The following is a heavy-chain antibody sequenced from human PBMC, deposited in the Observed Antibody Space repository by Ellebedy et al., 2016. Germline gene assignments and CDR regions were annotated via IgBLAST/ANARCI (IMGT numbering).Heavy chain of an antibody. V-gene: IGHV4-30-4*01. D-gene: IGHD3-10*01. CDR2: IDYSGST. CDR1: GGSVSNTDYF. J-gene: IGHJ4*02. CDR3: ARDYGSGSFDY. Sequence: SETLSLXXTVSGGSVSNTDYFWSWVRQPPGKGLEWIGYIDYSGSTYYNPSLKSRSSISIVTSKNQFSLKLSSVTAADTAVYYCARDYGSGSFDYWGQGTLVTVSS.